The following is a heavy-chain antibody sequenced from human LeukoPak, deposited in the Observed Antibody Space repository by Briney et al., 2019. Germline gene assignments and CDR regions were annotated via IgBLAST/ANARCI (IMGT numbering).Heavy chain of an antibody. J-gene: IGHJ4*02. CDR2: IYPGDSDT. Sequence: GESLKISCKGSGYSFNTYWIGWVRPMPGKGLEWMGIIYPGDSDTKYSPSFQGQVTISADKSISTAYLQWSSLKASDTAIYYCARRRDLYSGSYYPFDYWGQGTLVTVSS. D-gene: IGHD1-26*01. V-gene: IGHV5-51*01. CDR1: GYSFNTYW. CDR3: ARRRDLYSGSYYPFDY.